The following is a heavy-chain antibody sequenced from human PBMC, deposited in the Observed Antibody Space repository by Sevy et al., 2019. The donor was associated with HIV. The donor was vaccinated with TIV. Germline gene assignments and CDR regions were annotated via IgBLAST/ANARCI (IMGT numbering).Heavy chain of an antibody. J-gene: IGHJ6*02. CDR2: INPNSGGT. D-gene: IGHD1-26*01. V-gene: IGHV1-2*02. Sequence: ASVKVSCKASGYTFTGYYMHWVRQAPGQGLEWMGWINPNSGGTNYAQKFQGRVTMTRDTSISTAYMELSRLRSDDTAEYYCASYSGSYYSYYYGMDVWGQGTTVTVSS. CDR3: ASYSGSYYSYYYGMDV. CDR1: GYTFTGYY.